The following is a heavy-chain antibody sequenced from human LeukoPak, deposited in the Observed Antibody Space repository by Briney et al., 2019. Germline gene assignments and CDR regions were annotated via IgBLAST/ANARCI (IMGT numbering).Heavy chain of an antibody. Sequence: GGSLRLSCAASGFTFSTYAMTWVRQAPGKGLEWDSSISSSGDSTYYADSVKGRFTISRDHSKDTLFLQMNSLRAEDTAVYYCTRDLITTTLGYFDSWGQGTLVTVSS. CDR2: ISSSGDST. CDR1: GFTFSTYA. V-gene: IGHV3-23*01. D-gene: IGHD1-1*01. J-gene: IGHJ4*02. CDR3: TRDLITTTLGYFDS.